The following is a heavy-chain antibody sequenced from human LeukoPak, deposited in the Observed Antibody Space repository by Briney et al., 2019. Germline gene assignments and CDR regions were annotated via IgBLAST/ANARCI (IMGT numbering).Heavy chain of an antibody. CDR2: IYYSGST. J-gene: IGHJ3*02. Sequence: PSETLSLTCTVSGGSISSSSYYWGWIRQPPGKGLEWIGSIYYSGSTYYNPSLKSRVTISVDTSKNQFSLKLSSVTAADTAVYYCASRTNYYDSSGWRAFDIWGQGTMVTVSS. CDR1: GGSISSSSYY. D-gene: IGHD3-22*01. CDR3: ASRTNYYDSSGWRAFDI. V-gene: IGHV4-39*07.